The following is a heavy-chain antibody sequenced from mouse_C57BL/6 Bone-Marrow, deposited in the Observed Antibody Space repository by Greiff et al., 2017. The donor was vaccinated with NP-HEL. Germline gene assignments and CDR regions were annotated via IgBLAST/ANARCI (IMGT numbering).Heavy chain of an antibody. CDR3: ARRVYYYGSHYFDY. CDR1: GFTFSDYG. CDR2: ISSGSSTI. V-gene: IGHV5-17*01. J-gene: IGHJ2*01. D-gene: IGHD1-1*01. Sequence: EVHLVESGGGLVKPGGSLKLSCAASGFTFSDYGMHWVRQAPEKGLEWVAYISSGSSTIYYADTVKGRFTISRDNAKNTLFLQMTSLRSEDTAMYYCARRVYYYGSHYFDYWGQGTTLTVSS.